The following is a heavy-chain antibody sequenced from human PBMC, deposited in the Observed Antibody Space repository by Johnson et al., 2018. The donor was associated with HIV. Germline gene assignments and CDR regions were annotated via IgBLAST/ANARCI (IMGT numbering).Heavy chain of an antibody. V-gene: IGHV3-7*01. CDR2: IKQDGSET. CDR3: AREAGGSYPDAFDF. J-gene: IGHJ3*01. Sequence: VQLVESGGGLVQPGGSLRLSCAGSGFTFSDYWMKWVRQAPGKGLEWVAKIKQDGSETYYVDSVKGRFTISRDNAKNSLYLQINSVRAEDTAVYYCAREAGGSYPDAFDFWGQGTMVTVSS. D-gene: IGHD1-26*01. CDR1: GFTFSDYW.